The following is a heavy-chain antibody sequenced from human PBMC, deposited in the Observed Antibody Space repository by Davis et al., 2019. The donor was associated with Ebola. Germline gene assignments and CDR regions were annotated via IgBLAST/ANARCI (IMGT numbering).Heavy chain of an antibody. V-gene: IGHV1-69*06. J-gene: IGHJ2*01. Sequence: SVKVSCKASGGTFSSYAVSWVRQAPGQGLEWMGGIIPIFGTANYAQKFQGRVTITADKSTSTAYMELSSLRSEDTAVYYCARFPRNRIAARPQDWYFDLWGRGTLVTVSS. CDR3: ARFPRNRIAARPQDWYFDL. D-gene: IGHD6-6*01. CDR1: GGTFSSYA. CDR2: IIPIFGTA.